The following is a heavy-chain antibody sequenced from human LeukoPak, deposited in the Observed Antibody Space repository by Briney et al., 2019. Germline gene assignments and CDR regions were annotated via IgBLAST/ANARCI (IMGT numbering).Heavy chain of an antibody. CDR1: GGSFSGYY. V-gene: IGHV4-34*01. CDR3: ARGLYSSSWPLDY. CDR2: INHSGST. Sequence: PSETLSLTCAVYGGSFSGYYWSWIRQPPGKGLEWIGEINHSGSTNYNPSLKSRVTISVDTSKNQFSLKLSSATAADTAVYYCARGLYSSSWPLDYWGQGTLVTVSS. J-gene: IGHJ4*02. D-gene: IGHD6-13*01.